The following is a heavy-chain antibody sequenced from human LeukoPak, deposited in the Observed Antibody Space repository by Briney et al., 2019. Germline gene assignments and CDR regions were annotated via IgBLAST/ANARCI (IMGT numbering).Heavy chain of an antibody. CDR2: ISWNSGSI. J-gene: IGHJ4*02. D-gene: IGHD5-24*01. Sequence: GGSLRLSCAASEFTIDDYAMHWVRQAPGKGLEWVSSISWNSGSIDYAGSVKGRFTISRDNAKNSLYLQMNSLRTEDMALYYCAKGFSRDVYSYFDYWGQGTLVTVSS. CDR1: EFTIDDYA. CDR3: AKGFSRDVYSYFDY. V-gene: IGHV3-9*03.